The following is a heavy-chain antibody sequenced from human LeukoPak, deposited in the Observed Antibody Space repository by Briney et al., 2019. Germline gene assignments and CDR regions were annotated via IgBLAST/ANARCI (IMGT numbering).Heavy chain of an antibody. D-gene: IGHD3-10*01. CDR1: GFTFSSYS. J-gene: IGHJ3*02. V-gene: IGHV3-48*04. Sequence: GGSLRLSCAASGFTFSSYSMMWVRQAPGKGLEWVSYISSSGSTIYYADSVKGRFTISRDNAKNSLYLQMNSLRAEDTAVYYCARPMVRGISWAFDIWGQGTMVTVSS. CDR3: ARPMVRGISWAFDI. CDR2: ISSSGSTI.